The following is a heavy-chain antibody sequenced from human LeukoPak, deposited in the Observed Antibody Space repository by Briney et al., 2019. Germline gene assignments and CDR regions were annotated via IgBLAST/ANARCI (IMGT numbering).Heavy chain of an antibody. D-gene: IGHD3-9*01. CDR3: ARGGTLRYFDWLVFGP. Sequence: ASVKVSCKASGYTFTGYYMHWARQAPGQGLEWMGWINPNSGGTNYAQKFQGRVTMTRDTSISTAYMELSRLRSDDTAVYYCARGGTLRYFDWLVFGPWGQGTLVTVSS. J-gene: IGHJ5*02. V-gene: IGHV1-2*02. CDR2: INPNSGGT. CDR1: GYTFTGYY.